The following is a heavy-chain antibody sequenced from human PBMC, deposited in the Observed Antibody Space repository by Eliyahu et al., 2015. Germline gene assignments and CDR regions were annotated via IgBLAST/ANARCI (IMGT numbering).Heavy chain of an antibody. V-gene: IGHV4-4*02. CDR1: GGSISSSXW. CDR3: ARAWRGYDSSGYYPLLDY. Sequence: QVQLQESGPGLVKPSGTLSLTCAVXGGSISSSXWWXWVRQPPGKGLEWIGEIYHSGSTNYNPSLKSRVTISVDKSKNQFSLKLSSVTAADTAVYYCARAWRGYDSSGYYPLLDYWGQGTLVTVSS. CDR2: IYHSGST. J-gene: IGHJ4*02. D-gene: IGHD3-22*01.